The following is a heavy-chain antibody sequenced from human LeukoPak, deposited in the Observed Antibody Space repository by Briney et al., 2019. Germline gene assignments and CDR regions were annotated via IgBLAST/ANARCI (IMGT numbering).Heavy chain of an antibody. CDR1: GFTFSSYS. D-gene: IGHD3-3*01. CDR3: ARPFWSGYPDAFDI. V-gene: IGHV3-48*04. CDR2: ISSSGSTI. Sequence: GGSLRLSCAASGFTFSSYSMNWVRQAPGKGLEWVSYISSSGSTIYYADSVKGRFTISRDNAKNSLYLQMNSLRAEDTAVYYCARPFWSGYPDAFDIWGQGTMVTVSS. J-gene: IGHJ3*02.